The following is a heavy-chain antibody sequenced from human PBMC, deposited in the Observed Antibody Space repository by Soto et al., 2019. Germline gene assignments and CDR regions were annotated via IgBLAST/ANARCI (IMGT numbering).Heavy chain of an antibody. J-gene: IGHJ4*02. CDR3: ATAEVDY. V-gene: IGHV3-74*01. Sequence: GGSLRLSCAASGFTFGNYWMHWVRQAPGKGLEWVSRMNSDGSTTNDADSVKGRFTVSRDNARNTLHLQMNSLRAEDTAVYYCATAEVDYWGPGTLVTVSS. CDR1: GFTFGNYW. CDR2: MNSDGSTT.